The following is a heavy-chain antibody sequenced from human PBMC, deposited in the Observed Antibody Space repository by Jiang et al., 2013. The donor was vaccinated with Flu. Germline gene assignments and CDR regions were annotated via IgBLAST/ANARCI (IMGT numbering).Heavy chain of an antibody. V-gene: IGHV4-59*01. CDR1: GGSISSYY. Sequence: PGLVKPSETLSLTCTVSGGSISSYYWSWIRQPPGKGLEWIGYIYYSGSTNYNPSLKSRVTISVDTSKNQFSLKLTSVTAADTAVYYCARHLGYCSSTSCYPYFDPWGQGTLVT. J-gene: IGHJ5*02. CDR3: ARHLGYCSSTSCYPYFDP. CDR2: IYYSGST. D-gene: IGHD2-2*01.